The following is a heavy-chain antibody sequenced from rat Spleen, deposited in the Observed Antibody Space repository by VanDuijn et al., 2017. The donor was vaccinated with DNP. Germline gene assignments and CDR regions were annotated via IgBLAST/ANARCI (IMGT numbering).Heavy chain of an antibody. CDR2: LWYDGDT. CDR3: TRVAEPYYFDY. Sequence: QVQLKESGPGLVQPSETLSLTCTVSGFSLTTYSVSWVRQSSGEGPEWMGRLWYDGDTAYNSALKSRLHISRDTSKSQVFLKMNSLQTEDTAIYFCTRVAEPYYFDYWGQGVMVSVSS. D-gene: IGHD1-3*01. CDR1: GFSLTTYS. V-gene: IGHV2-15*01. J-gene: IGHJ2*01.